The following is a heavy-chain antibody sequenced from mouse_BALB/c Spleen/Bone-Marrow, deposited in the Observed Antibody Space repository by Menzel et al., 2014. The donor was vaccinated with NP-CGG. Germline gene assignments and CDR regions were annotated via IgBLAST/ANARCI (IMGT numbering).Heavy chain of an antibody. V-gene: IGHV5-17*02. CDR2: ISSGSSPI. CDR1: GFTFSSFG. CDR3: TRGGNWEDFDY. J-gene: IGHJ2*01. Sequence: EVQVVESGGGLVQPGGSRKLSCAASGFTFSSFGMHWVRQAPEKGLEWVAYISSGSSPIFYADTVKGRFTISRDSPKNTLFLQMTSLRSEDTAIYYCTRGGNWEDFDYWGQGTTLTVSS. D-gene: IGHD4-1*01.